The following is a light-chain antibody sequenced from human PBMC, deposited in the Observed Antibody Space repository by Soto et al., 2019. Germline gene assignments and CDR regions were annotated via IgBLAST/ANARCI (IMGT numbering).Light chain of an antibody. V-gene: IGLV2-11*01. CDR3: CSYAGSYTWV. J-gene: IGLJ3*02. CDR2: DVS. Sequence: QSVLTQPRSVSGSPGQSVTISCTGTSSDVGGYNYVSWYQHHPGKAPKLMIYDVSKRPSGVPDRFSGSKSGNTASLTISGLQAEDDADYYCCSYAGSYTWVFGGGTKLTVL. CDR1: SSDVGGYNY.